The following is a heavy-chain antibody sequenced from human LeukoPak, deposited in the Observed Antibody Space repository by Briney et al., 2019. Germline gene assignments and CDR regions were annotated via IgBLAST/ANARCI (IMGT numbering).Heavy chain of an antibody. D-gene: IGHD5-12*01. CDR2: IYPGDSNS. Sequence: GESLKISCKGSGYSFTSYWIGWVRQMPGKGLEWMGVIYPGDSNSRYSPSFQGQVTISADNSISTAYLQWSSLKASDTATYYCARRAHSGAMITLDYWGQGTLVTVSS. CDR1: GYSFTSYW. J-gene: IGHJ4*02. V-gene: IGHV5-51*01. CDR3: ARRAHSGAMITLDY.